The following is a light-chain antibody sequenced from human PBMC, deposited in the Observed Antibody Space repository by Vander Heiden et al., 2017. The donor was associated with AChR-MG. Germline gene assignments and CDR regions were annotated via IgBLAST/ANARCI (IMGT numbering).Light chain of an antibody. V-gene: IGKV1-9*01. CDR1: QGIRNS. Sequence: IQLTQSPSSLSASVGDRVTITCRASQGIRNSLAWYQQKPGKAPKLLIYAASTLQSGVPSSFGGSGSGTDFTLTISRLQPEDFATYFCQQLNTQPFTFGPGTKVDIK. J-gene: IGKJ3*01. CDR3: QQLNTQPFT. CDR2: AAS.